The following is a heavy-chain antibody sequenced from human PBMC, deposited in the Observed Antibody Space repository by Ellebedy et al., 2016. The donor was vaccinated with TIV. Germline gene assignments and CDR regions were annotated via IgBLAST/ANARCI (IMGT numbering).Heavy chain of an antibody. CDR1: GFTFSSYA. J-gene: IGHJ5*02. CDR3: ARDRGDYSISGP. Sequence: GGSLRLXXEASGFTFSSYAVSWLRQAPGKGLEWVSVFGGRSTTTYYADSVKGRFTISRDNARNTLYLQMNSLRGEDTAVYFCARDRGDYSISGPWGQGTLVTVSS. CDR2: FGGRSTTT. D-gene: IGHD4-11*01. V-gene: IGHV3-23*01.